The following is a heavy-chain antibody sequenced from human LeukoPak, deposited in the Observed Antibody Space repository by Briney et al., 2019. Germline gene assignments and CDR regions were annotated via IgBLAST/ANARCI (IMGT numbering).Heavy chain of an antibody. V-gene: IGHV4-59*01. CDR2: IFYNGNT. CDR1: GGSFSGYY. CDR3: ARDGVSGWYSAEFDY. D-gene: IGHD6-19*01. J-gene: IGHJ4*02. Sequence: SETLSLTCAVYGGSFSGYYWSWIRQPPGKGLEWIGYIFYNGNTNYNPSLESRVTISVDTSKNQFSLKLHSVTAADTAVYYCARDGVSGWYSAEFDYWGQGTLVTVSS.